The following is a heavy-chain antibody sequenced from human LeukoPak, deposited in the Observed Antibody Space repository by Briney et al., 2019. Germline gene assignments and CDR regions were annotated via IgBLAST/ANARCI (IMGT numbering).Heavy chain of an antibody. D-gene: IGHD1-7*01. CDR2: VYYSGTT. CDR1: GGSVSSSSSY. V-gene: IGHV4-39*01. Sequence: SGTLSLTCTVSGGSVSSSSSYWAWIRQPPGRGLEWIGSVYYSGTTYYNTSLESRVTISEDTSRNRFSLMLSSVTAADTAVYYCVRQNSDYYYHYLDVWGEGTTVIVSS. CDR3: VRQNSDYYYHYLDV. J-gene: IGHJ6*03.